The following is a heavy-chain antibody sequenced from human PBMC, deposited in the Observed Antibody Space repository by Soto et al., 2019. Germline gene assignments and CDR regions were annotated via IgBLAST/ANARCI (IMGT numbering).Heavy chain of an antibody. CDR2: INPRNGDT. V-gene: IGHV1-46*01. J-gene: IGHJ5*02. Sequence: QEQLVQSGAEVREPGASVKVSCKASGYTFTNNYIQWVRQAPGQGLEWLAMINPRNGDTRHAQVFQGRITLTRDTSTTTAYMEIKSLRSEDTAFYYCARDRPHAWLEPWGQGTLVTVSS. CDR1: GYTFTNNY. CDR3: ARDRPHAWLEP.